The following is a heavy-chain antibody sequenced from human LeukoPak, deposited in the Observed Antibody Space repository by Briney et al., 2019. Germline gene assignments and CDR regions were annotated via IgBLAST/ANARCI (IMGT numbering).Heavy chain of an antibody. D-gene: IGHD5-24*01. V-gene: IGHV3-66*01. CDR3: ATGRDAYKSGC. CDR1: GSTVSDNH. J-gene: IGHJ4*02. CDR2: IYSGGNT. Sequence: GGSLRLSCAVSGSTVSDNHMSWVRQAPGKGLEWVSTIYSGGNTFYADSVKGRFTISRDNSKNTLYFQMNSLRAEDTAVYYCATGRDAYKSGCWGQGTLVTVSS.